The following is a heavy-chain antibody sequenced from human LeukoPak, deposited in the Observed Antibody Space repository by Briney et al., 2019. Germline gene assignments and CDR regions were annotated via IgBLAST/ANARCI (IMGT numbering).Heavy chain of an antibody. V-gene: IGHV3-11*01. CDR3: ARRRYNWNAIDY. CDR2: ISSSGSTL. J-gene: IGHJ4*02. CDR1: GFTFSSVW. D-gene: IGHD1-20*01. Sequence: PGGSLRLSCAASGFTFSSVWMSWVRQAPGKGLEWVSYISSSGSTLYYADSVKGRITISRDNAKNSLYLQMNSLRAEDTAVYYCARRRYNWNAIDYWGQGTLVTVSS.